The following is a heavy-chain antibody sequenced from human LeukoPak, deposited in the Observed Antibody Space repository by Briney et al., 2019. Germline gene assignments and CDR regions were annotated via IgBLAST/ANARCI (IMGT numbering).Heavy chain of an antibody. CDR1: GGSFSGYY. CDR3: ATTNTRYSGYDLSY. J-gene: IGHJ4*02. CDR2: INHSGST. V-gene: IGHV4-34*01. D-gene: IGHD5-12*01. Sequence: SETLSLTCAVYGGSFSGYYRSWIRQPPGKGLEWIGEINHSGSTNYNPSLKSRVTISVDTSKNQFSLKLSSVTAADTAVYYCATTNTRYSGYDLSYWGQGTLVTVSS.